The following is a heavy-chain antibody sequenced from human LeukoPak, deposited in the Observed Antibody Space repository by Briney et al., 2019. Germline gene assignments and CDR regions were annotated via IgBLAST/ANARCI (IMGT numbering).Heavy chain of an antibody. CDR3: ARIEKRILWFGDHPSFRFDP. CDR1: GGTFSSYA. V-gene: IGHV1-69*04. J-gene: IGHJ5*02. Sequence: GSSVKVSCKASGGTFSSYAISWVRQAPGQGLEWMGRIIPILGIANYAQKFQGRVTITADKSTSTAYMELSSLRSEDTAVYYCARIEKRILWFGDHPSFRFDPWGQGTLVTVSS. D-gene: IGHD3-10*01. CDR2: IIPILGIA.